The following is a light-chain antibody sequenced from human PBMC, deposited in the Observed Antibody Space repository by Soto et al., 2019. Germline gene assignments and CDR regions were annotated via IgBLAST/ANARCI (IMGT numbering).Light chain of an antibody. J-gene: IGKJ4*01. CDR1: QAISNW. Sequence: DIQMTQSPSFVSASVGDRVIITCRASQAISNWLAWYHQKPGRAPKLLISAASNLQSGVPSRFSGSGSGTRFTLTIPSLQPEDFGNYYCQQADSLPVTFGGGTTVEIK. V-gene: IGKV1-12*01. CDR2: AAS. CDR3: QQADSLPVT.